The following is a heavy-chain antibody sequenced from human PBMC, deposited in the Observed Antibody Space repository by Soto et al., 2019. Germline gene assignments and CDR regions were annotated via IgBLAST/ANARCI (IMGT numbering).Heavy chain of an antibody. D-gene: IGHD1-1*01. V-gene: IGHV4-34*01. J-gene: IGHJ4*02. CDR2: INHSGST. Sequence: QVQLQQWGAGLLKPSETLSLTCAVYGGSFSGYYWSWIRQPPGKGLEWIGEINHSGSTNYNPSLKRRVTRSVDTSKNQFSLKLSSVTAADTAVYYCARVRVGLGWNREYYFDYWGQGTLVTVSS. CDR3: ARVRVGLGWNREYYFDY. CDR1: GGSFSGYY.